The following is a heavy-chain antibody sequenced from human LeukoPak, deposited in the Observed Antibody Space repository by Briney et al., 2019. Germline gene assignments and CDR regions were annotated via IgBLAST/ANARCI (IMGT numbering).Heavy chain of an antibody. J-gene: IGHJ4*02. CDR1: GFTFSSYA. Sequence: GGSLRLSCAASGFTFSSYAMSWVRQAPGKGLEWVSAISGSGGSTYYADSVKGRFTISRDNSKNTLYLQMNSLRAEDTAVYYCAKATQTITIFGVVIHDFDYWGQGTLVTVSS. CDR2: ISGSGGST. V-gene: IGHV3-23*01. CDR3: AKATQTITIFGVVIHDFDY. D-gene: IGHD3-3*01.